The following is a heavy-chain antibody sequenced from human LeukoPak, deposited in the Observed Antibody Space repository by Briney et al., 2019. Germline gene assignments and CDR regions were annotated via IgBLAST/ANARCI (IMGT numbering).Heavy chain of an antibody. J-gene: IGHJ3*02. CDR2: IYYSGST. CDR3: ARDRPSGSYYSDAFDI. V-gene: IGHV4-59*01. D-gene: IGHD1-26*01. Sequence: SETLSLTCTVSGGSISSYYWSWIRQPPGKGLEWIGYIYYSGSTNYNPSLKSRVTISVDTSKNQCSLKLSSVTAADTAVYYCARDRPSGSYYSDAFDIWGQGTMVTVSS. CDR1: GGSISSYY.